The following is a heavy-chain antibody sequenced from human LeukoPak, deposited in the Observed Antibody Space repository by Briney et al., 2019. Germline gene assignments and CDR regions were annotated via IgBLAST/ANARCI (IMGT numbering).Heavy chain of an antibody. CDR2: IWYDGSNK. V-gene: IGHV3-33*01. CDR3: ARHNGVRYQLPLLDY. CDR1: GFTFSSYG. J-gene: IGHJ4*02. Sequence: GGSLRLSCAASGFTFSSYGMHWVRQAPGKGLEWVAVIWYDGSNKYYADSVKGRFTISRDNSKNTLYLQMNSLRAEDTAVYYCARHNGVRYQLPLLDYWGQGTLVTVSS. D-gene: IGHD2-2*01.